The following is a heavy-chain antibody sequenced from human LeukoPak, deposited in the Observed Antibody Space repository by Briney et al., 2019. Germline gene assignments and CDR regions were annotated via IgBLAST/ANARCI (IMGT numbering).Heavy chain of an antibody. CDR2: INHSGST. CDR1: DFTFSTYN. Sequence: PGGSLRLSCAASDFTFSTYNMHWVRQPPGKGLEWIGEINHSGSTNYNPSLKSRVTISVDTSKNQFSLKLSSVTAADTAVYYCARERRVVPRVKRAFDIWGQGTMVTVSS. J-gene: IGHJ3*02. V-gene: IGHV4-34*01. CDR3: ARERRVVPRVKRAFDI.